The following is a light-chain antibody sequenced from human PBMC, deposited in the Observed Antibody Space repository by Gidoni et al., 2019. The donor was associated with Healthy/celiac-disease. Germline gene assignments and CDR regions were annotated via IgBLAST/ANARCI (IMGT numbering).Light chain of an antibody. V-gene: IGKV3-15*01. CDR2: GAS. CDR1: QSVSSN. J-gene: IGKJ2*01. CDR3: QQYNNWPRMYT. Sequence: EMVMTQSPATLSVSPGERATLSCRASQSVSSNLAWYQQQPGQAPRLLIYGASTRATGIPARFSGSGSGTELTLTISSLQSEDFSVYYCQQYNNWPRMYTFGQGTKLEIK.